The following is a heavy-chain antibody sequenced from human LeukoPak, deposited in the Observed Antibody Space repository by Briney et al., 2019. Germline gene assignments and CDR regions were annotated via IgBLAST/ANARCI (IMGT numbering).Heavy chain of an antibody. CDR3: AKEKSYSGSSGALYYFDY. V-gene: IGHV3-23*01. CDR2: ISGSGGST. D-gene: IGHD6-6*01. Sequence: GGSLRLSCAASGFTFSSYAMSWVRQAPGKGLEWVSAISGSGGSTYYADSVKGRFTISRDNSKNTLYLQMNSLRAEDTAVYYCAKEKSYSGSSGALYYFDYWGQGTLVTVSS. CDR1: GFTFSSYA. J-gene: IGHJ4*02.